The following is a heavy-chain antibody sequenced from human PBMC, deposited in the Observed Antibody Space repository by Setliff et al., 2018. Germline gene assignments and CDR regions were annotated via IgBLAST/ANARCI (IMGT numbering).Heavy chain of an antibody. CDR1: GGSISSSNYY. J-gene: IGHJ2*01. CDR3: ARREVERTTTRRTVWYFDL. Sequence: SETLSLTCSVSGGSISSSNYYWAWIRQPPGKGLEWIGSIYYSGSTYYNPSLRSRVTISVDTSKNQVSLKLSSVTAADTATFYCARREVERTTTRRTVWYFDLWGRGTPVTVSS. D-gene: IGHD1-7*01. CDR2: IYYSGST. V-gene: IGHV4-39*01.